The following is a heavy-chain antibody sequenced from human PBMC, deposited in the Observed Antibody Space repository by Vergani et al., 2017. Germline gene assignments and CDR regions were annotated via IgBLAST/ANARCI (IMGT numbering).Heavy chain of an antibody. CDR2: IYTSGST. D-gene: IGHD3-22*01. J-gene: IGHJ4*02. CDR1: GGSISSGSYY. V-gene: IGHV4-61*02. CDR3: ARQRSSGYYHYDY. Sequence: QVQLQESGPGLVKPSQTLSLTCTVSGGSISSGSYYWSWIRQPAGKGLEWIGRIYTSGSTNYNPSLKSRVTISVETSKNQFSLKLSSVTAADTAVYYCARQRSSGYYHYDYWGQGTLVTVSS.